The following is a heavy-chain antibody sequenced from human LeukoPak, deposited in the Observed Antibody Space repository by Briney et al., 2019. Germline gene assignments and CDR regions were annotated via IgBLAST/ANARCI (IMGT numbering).Heavy chain of an antibody. V-gene: IGHV3-7*01. CDR3: ALHTRRFARDY. J-gene: IGHJ4*02. D-gene: IGHD3-10*01. CDR1: GFCFSYYW. CDR2: MHPDGTEK. Sequence: GGSLRLSCAASGFCFSYYWVGWVRQAPGTGLEWVANMHPDGTEKYYVNSVRGRFTISRDNAKNSLYLQMNSVRAEDTGVYYRALHTRRFARDYWGQGALVTVSS.